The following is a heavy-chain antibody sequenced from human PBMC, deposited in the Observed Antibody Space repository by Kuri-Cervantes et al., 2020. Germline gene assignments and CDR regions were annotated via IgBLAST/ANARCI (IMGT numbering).Heavy chain of an antibody. J-gene: IGHJ6*02. Sequence: ASVKVSCKASGYTFTSYAMHWVRQAPGQRLEWMGWINAGNGNTKYSQKFQGRVTITRDTSASTVYMELSSLRSEDTAVYYCARPRITMVRGVYYYGMDVWGQGTTVTVSS. CDR1: GYTFTSYA. CDR3: ARPRITMVRGVYYYGMDV. CDR2: INAGNGNT. V-gene: IGHV1-3*01. D-gene: IGHD3-10*01.